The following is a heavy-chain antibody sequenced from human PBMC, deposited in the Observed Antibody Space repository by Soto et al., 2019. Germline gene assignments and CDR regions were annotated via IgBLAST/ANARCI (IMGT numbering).Heavy chain of an antibody. Sequence: PGGSLRLSCAASGFTFDDYAMHWVRQAPGKGLEWVSGISWNSGSIGYADSVKGRFTISRDNSKNTLYLQMNSLRAEDTAVYYCAKGDQLVTFGIGYFDYWGQGTLVTVSS. J-gene: IGHJ4*02. D-gene: IGHD6-13*01. CDR2: ISWNSGSI. CDR3: AKGDQLVTFGIGYFDY. V-gene: IGHV3-9*01. CDR1: GFTFDDYA.